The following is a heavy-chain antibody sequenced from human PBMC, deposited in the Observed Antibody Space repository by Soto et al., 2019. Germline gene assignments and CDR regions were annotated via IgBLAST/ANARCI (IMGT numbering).Heavy chain of an antibody. D-gene: IGHD2-2*01. Sequence: SETLSLTCTVSGGSISSYYWSWIRQPPGKGLEWIGYIYYSGSTNYNPSLKSRVTISVDTSKNQFSLKLSSVTAADTAVYYCARGPVVVVPAANPWFDPWGQGTLVTVSS. CDR1: GGSISSYY. CDR2: IYYSGST. V-gene: IGHV4-59*12. J-gene: IGHJ5*02. CDR3: ARGPVVVVPAANPWFDP.